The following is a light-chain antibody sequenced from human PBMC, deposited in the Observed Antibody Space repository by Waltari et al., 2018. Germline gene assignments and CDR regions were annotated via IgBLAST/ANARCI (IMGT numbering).Light chain of an antibody. CDR2: DAS. CDR3: QQRSNWPPLFT. CDR1: QSVGRY. V-gene: IGKV3-11*01. Sequence: EIVLTQSSATLSLSPGERATLSCRASQSVGRYLAWYQQKPGQAPRLLIYDASNRATGIPARFSGSGSGADFTLTISSLEPEDFAVYYCQQRSNWPPLFTFGPGTKVDIK. J-gene: IGKJ3*01.